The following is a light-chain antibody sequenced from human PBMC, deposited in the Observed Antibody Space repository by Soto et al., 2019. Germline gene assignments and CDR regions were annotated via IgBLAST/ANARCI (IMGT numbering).Light chain of an antibody. CDR1: QGISSW. V-gene: IGKV1-12*01. CDR3: QHYNNWPIT. CDR2: AAS. J-gene: IGKJ5*01. Sequence: DIQMTQSPSSVSASVGDIVTITCRASQGISSWLAWYQQKPGKAPKLLIYAASSLQSGVPSRFSGSGSGTDFTLTISSLQSEDFAFYYCQHYNNWPITFGQGTRLEIK.